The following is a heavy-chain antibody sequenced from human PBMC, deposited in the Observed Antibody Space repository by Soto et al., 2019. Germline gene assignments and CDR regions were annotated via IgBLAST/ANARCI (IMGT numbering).Heavy chain of an antibody. D-gene: IGHD3-16*01. J-gene: IGHJ4*02. CDR2: ISCDGSIK. V-gene: IGHV3-30-3*01. CDR3: AREGERDGVGKFAY. Sequence: QVQLVESGGGVVQPGASLRLSCAASGFTFSTYAMHWVRQAPGKGLEWVAVISCDGSIKYYADNVTGRFTISRDNSKNTPYLQMTSLRAEDTAVSSCAREGERDGVGKFAYGSQGTLVTVSS. CDR1: GFTFSTYA.